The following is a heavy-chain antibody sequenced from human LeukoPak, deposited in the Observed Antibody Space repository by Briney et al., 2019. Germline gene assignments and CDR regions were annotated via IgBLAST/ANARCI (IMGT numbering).Heavy chain of an antibody. V-gene: IGHV7-4-1*02. J-gene: IGHJ4*02. CDR2: INTNTGNP. D-gene: IGHD1-26*01. CDR1: GYTFTSYA. CDR3: ARGAVGAPTTSDFDY. Sequence: ASVKVSCKASGYTFTSYAMNWVRQAPGQGLEWMGWINTNTGNPTYAQGFTGRFVFSLDTSVSTAYLQISNLKAEDTAVYYCARGAVGAPTTSDFDYWGQGTLVTVSS.